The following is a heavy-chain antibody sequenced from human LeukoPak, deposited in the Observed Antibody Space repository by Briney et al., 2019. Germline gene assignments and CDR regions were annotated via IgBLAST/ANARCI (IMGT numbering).Heavy chain of an antibody. V-gene: IGHV3-23*01. D-gene: IGHD2-15*01. Sequence: PGGSLRLSCVASGFTFSNYAMTWVRQAPGKGLEWVSSITGSGGDTYHADSVKGRFTISRDNSKNTLYLQMNSLRAEDTALYYCTKGSASSRPYFFDYWGQGILVTVSS. CDR2: ITGSGGDT. J-gene: IGHJ4*02. CDR1: GFTFSNYA. CDR3: TKGSASSRPYFFDY.